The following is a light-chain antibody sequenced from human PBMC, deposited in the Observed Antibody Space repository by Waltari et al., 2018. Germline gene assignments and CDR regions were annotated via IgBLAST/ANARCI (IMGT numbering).Light chain of an antibody. CDR3: CSYAGSYTFGV. Sequence: QSALTQPRSVSGSPGQSVTISCTGTRSDVGGYNYVSWYQQLPGKAPNLRIYEINKRPSGVPGRFSGSKSGNTASLTISGLQAEDEADYYCCSYAGSYTFGVFGGGTKVTVL. CDR1: RSDVGGYNY. J-gene: IGLJ2*01. CDR2: EIN. V-gene: IGLV2-11*01.